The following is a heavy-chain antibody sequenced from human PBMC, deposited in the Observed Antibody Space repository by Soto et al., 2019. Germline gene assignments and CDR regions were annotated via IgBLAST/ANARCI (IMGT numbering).Heavy chain of an antibody. D-gene: IGHD6-6*01. CDR2: IYYTGST. Sequence: QLQLQESGPGLVKPSETLSLTCTVSGGSINNNNFHWGWIRQPPGKGLEWIGGIYYTGSTYYNPYLKSRVTISVDTSKNHFSLQVTSVTAADTAVYYCATYSTSSGWFDPWGQGTLVTISS. J-gene: IGHJ5*02. V-gene: IGHV4-39*02. CDR3: ATYSTSSGWFDP. CDR1: GGSINNNNFH.